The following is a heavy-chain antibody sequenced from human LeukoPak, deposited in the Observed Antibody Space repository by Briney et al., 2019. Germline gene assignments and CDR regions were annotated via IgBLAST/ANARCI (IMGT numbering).Heavy chain of an antibody. D-gene: IGHD1-26*01. CDR1: GFTFSDHY. CDR3: ARERWRSGSYHDAFDV. CDR2: IRDKANSYTT. V-gene: IGHV3-72*01. J-gene: IGHJ3*01. Sequence: GGSLRLSCAASGFTFSDHYMQWVRRAPGKGLEWVGRIRDKANSYTTEYAASVNGRFTIPRDDSKRLMYLQMNSLKTEDTAVYCCARERWRSGSYHDAFDVWGQGTMDTVSS.